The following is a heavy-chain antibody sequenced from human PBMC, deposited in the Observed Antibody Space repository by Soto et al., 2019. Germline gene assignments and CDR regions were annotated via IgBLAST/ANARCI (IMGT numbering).Heavy chain of an antibody. J-gene: IGHJ4*01. CDR3: ARGGAYGGGDCSPHYLDY. CDR1: GGSVSSGSYY. Sequence: QVQLQESGPGLVKPSETLSLTCTVSGGSVSSGSYYWSWIRQPPGKGLEWIGYIYYNGRTNYNPSLKSRVTLSADTSKNHFSLKLNSVTAADTAVYSCARGGAYGGGDCSPHYLDYWGHGTLVTVSS. D-gene: IGHD2-21*02. V-gene: IGHV4-61*03. CDR2: IYYNGRT.